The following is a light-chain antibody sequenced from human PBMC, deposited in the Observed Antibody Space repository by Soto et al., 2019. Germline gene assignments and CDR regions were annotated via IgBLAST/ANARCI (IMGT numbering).Light chain of an antibody. V-gene: IGLV2-8*01. CDR2: EVS. CDR1: SSDIGGYNY. J-gene: IGLJ3*02. Sequence: QSALTQPPSASGSPGQSVTISCTGTSSDIGGYNYVSWYRQHPGKAPKLMIFEVSKRPSGVPDRFSGSKFGNTASLTVSGLQTEDEADYYCTAFADRSKLLYGGGTKVTVL. CDR3: TAFADRSKLL.